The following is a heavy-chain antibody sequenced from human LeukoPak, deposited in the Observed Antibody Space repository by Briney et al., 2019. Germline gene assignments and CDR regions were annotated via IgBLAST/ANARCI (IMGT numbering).Heavy chain of an antibody. CDR1: GYTFTGYY. CDR3: ARDRTTVTYDAFDI. Sequence: ASVKVSCKASGYTFTGYYMHWVRQAPGQGLEWMGWINPNSGGTNYARKFQGRVTMTRDTSISTAYMELSRLRSDDTAVYYCARDRTTVTYDAFDIWGQGTMVTVSS. J-gene: IGHJ3*02. V-gene: IGHV1-2*02. D-gene: IGHD4-17*01. CDR2: INPNSGGT.